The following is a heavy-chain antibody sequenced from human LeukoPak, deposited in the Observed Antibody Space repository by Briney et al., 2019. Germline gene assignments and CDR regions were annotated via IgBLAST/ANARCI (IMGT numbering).Heavy chain of an antibody. D-gene: IGHD6-13*01. CDR3: ARGSYSSSWISPQCFDL. V-gene: IGHV4-59*01. Sequence: PSETLSLTCTVSGGSINRYYWNWIRQPPGKGLEWIGYIYYSGSTNYNPSLKSRVTISVDTSKNQFSLKLSSVTAADTAVYYCARGSYSSSWISPQCFDLWGRGTLVTVSS. J-gene: IGHJ2*01. CDR2: IYYSGST. CDR1: GGSINRYY.